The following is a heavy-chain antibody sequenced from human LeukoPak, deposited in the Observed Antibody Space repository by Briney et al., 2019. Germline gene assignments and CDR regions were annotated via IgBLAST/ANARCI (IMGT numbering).Heavy chain of an antibody. CDR3: ARFAVASAFDI. Sequence: SETLSLTCAVYGGSFSGYYWSWIRQPPGKGLEWIGEINHSGSTNYNPSLKSRVTISVDTSKNQFSLKLSSVTAADTAVYYCARFAVASAFDIGGQGTMVTVSS. D-gene: IGHD4-23*01. CDR2: INHSGST. CDR1: GGSFSGYY. V-gene: IGHV4-34*01. J-gene: IGHJ3*02.